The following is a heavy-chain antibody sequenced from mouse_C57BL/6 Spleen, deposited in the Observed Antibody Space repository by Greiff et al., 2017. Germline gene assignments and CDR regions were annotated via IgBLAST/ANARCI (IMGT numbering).Heavy chain of an antibody. V-gene: IGHV5-15*01. J-gene: IGHJ4*01. Sequence: EVQGVESGGGLVQPGGSLKLSCAASGFTFSDYGMAWVRQAPRKGPEWVAFISNLAYSIYYADTVTGRFTISRGNAKNTLYLEMSSLRSEDTAMYYCARGGDDDDGGNYAMDYWGQGTSGTVSS. CDR3: ARGGDDDDGGNYAMDY. CDR1: GFTFSDYG. CDR2: ISNLAYSI. D-gene: IGHD2-4*01.